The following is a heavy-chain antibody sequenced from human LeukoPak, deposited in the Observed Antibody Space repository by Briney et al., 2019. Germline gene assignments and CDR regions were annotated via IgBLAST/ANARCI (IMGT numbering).Heavy chain of an antibody. J-gene: IGHJ4*02. CDR1: GYGFTSYW. D-gene: IGHD3-22*01. V-gene: IGHV5-51*01. CDR2: IYPGDSGT. CDR3: ARRGYYYDSSDY. Sequence: GESLKISCKGSGYGFTSYWIGWVRQMPGKGLEGLVIIYPGDSGTRYSPSFQGQVTISADKSISTAYLQWSSMKASDTAMYYCARRGYYYDSSDYWGQGTLVTVSS.